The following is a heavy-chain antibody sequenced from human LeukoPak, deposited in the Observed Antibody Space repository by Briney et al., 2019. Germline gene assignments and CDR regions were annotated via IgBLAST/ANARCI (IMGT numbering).Heavy chain of an antibody. CDR2: IKSKSDGGTT. V-gene: IGHV3-15*01. CDR3: TTEYPSRPGYSSSWYTY. CDR1: GFTFSSYW. Sequence: GGSLRLSCAASGFTFSSYWMGWVRQAPGKGLEWVGRIKSKSDGGTTDYAAPVKGRFTISRDDSENTLYLQMNSLKTEDTAVYYCTTEYPSRPGYSSSWYTYWAQGTLVTVSS. J-gene: IGHJ4*02. D-gene: IGHD6-13*01.